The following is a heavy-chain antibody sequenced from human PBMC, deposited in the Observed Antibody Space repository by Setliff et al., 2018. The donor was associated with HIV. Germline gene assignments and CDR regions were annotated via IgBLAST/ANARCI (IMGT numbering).Heavy chain of an antibody. Sequence: SETLSLTCTVSGGSISSGYYYWSWIRQHPGKGLEWIGYIYYSGNPFYNPSLRSRVTISLDTSKNQFSLKLISVTAADTAVYYCARHSPSDYWGQGTLVTVSS. CDR2: IYYSGNP. V-gene: IGHV4-31*03. J-gene: IGHJ4*02. CDR1: GGSISSGYYY. CDR3: ARHSPSDY.